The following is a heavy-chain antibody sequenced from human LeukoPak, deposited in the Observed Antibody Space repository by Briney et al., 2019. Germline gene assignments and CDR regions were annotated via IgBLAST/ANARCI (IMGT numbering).Heavy chain of an antibody. CDR2: IYSGDSGT. Sequence: GQSLQISSQGYGYSFTNYWIGWVRQMTGKGLEWRGIIYSGDSGTRYSPSFQGQVTISADKSISTAYLQWSSLNASDTAMYYFARLRGVISTDAFDIWGQGTMVTVSS. CDR3: ARLRGVISTDAFDI. CDR1: GYSFTNYW. D-gene: IGHD3-10*01. V-gene: IGHV5-51*01. J-gene: IGHJ3*02.